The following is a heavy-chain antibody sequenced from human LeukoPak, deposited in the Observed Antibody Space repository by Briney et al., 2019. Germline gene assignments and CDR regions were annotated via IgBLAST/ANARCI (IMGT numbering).Heavy chain of an antibody. CDR2: IYTSGST. CDR3: ARVDTAMFNFDY. D-gene: IGHD5-18*01. V-gene: IGHV4-4*09. Sequence: PSETLSLTCTVSGGSISSYYWSWIRQPPGKGLEWIGYIYTSGSTNYNPSLKSRVTISVDTSKNQFSLKLSFVTAADTAVYYCARVDTAMFNFDYWGQGTLVTVSS. CDR1: GGSISSYY. J-gene: IGHJ4*02.